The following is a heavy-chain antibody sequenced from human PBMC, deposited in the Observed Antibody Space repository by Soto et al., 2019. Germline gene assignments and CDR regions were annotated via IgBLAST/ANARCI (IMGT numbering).Heavy chain of an antibody. V-gene: IGHV1-69*02. CDR3: ATSYGSGYRAFDY. D-gene: IGHD3-10*01. Sequence: QVQLVQSGAELKKPGSSVKVSCKASGDTFSFYTINWVRQAPGLGLEWMGRVNPILRMSNYAQKFQGRVTMTADKSTSTAYMELRSLSSEDTAFYYCATSYGSGYRAFDYGGQGALVTVSS. CDR1: GDTFSFYT. CDR2: VNPILRMS. J-gene: IGHJ4*02.